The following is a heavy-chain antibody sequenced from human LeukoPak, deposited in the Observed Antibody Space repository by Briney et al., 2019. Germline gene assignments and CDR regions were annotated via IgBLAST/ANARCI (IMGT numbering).Heavy chain of an antibody. Sequence: GGSLRLSCAASGFTFTSYAMSWVRQAPGKGLEWVSTISGSGGSTYYADSVKGRFTISRDNSKNTLYLQMNSLRAEDTAVYYCARDMEGNWYFDLWGRGTLVTVSS. V-gene: IGHV3-23*01. CDR3: ARDMEGNWYFDL. CDR2: ISGSGGST. D-gene: IGHD3-3*01. CDR1: GFTFTSYA. J-gene: IGHJ2*01.